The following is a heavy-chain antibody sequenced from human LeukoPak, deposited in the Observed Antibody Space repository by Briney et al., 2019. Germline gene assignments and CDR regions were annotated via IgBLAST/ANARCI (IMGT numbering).Heavy chain of an antibody. CDR3: AKAINYYDSSGYYLYYFDY. V-gene: IGHV1-2*02. Sequence: GASVKVSCKASGYPFITYFMHWVRQAPGQGLEWMGXXXXXXXDTYYPQEFQGRVAMTRDTSINTAYMDLSRLTSDDTAIYYCAKAINYYDSSGYYLYYFDYWGHGTPVTVSS. CDR2: XXXXXXDT. D-gene: IGHD3-22*01. CDR1: GYPFITYF. J-gene: IGHJ4*01.